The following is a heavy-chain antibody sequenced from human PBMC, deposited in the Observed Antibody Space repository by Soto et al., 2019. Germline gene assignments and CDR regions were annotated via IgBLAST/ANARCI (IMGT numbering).Heavy chain of an antibody. CDR2: IRYDGSNI. CDR1: GSIFRGYG. Sequence: QVQLVESGGGVVQPGRSLRLSCAASGSIFRGYGMHWVRQAPGKGLEWVAVIRYDGSNINYADSVMGRFTISRDNSKNTLYLDMNSLRAEDKAVYYCARDGSGGTTFRGYLDYWGQGNLVTVSS. CDR3: ARDGSGGTTFRGYLDY. J-gene: IGHJ4*02. V-gene: IGHV3-33*01. D-gene: IGHD2-15*01.